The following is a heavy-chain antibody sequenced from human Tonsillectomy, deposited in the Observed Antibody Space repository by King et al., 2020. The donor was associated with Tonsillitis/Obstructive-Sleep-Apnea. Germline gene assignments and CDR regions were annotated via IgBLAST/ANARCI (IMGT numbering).Heavy chain of an antibody. CDR3: ALHDYSSYDGMDV. J-gene: IGHJ6*02. D-gene: IGHD4-11*01. CDR2: INPNSGDT. Sequence: QLVQSGAEVKKPGASVKVSCKASGYTFTGYYMHWVRQAPGQGLEWMGWINPNSGDTNYAQKFQGRVTMTRDTSISTAYMELSRLTSDDTAVYNCALHDYSSYDGMDVWGQGTPVTVSS. CDR1: GYTFTGYY. V-gene: IGHV1-2*02.